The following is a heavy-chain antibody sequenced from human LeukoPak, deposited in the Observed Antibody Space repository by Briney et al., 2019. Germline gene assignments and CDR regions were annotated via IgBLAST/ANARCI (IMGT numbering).Heavy chain of an antibody. D-gene: IGHD3-10*01. Sequence: GGSLRLSCAASGFTFSSYAMSWVRQAPGKGLEWVSAISGSGGSTYYADSVKGRFTISRDNSKNTLYLQMNSLRAEDTAVYYCASHQFGELMRAEFDPWGQGTLVTVSS. CDR2: ISGSGGST. J-gene: IGHJ5*02. V-gene: IGHV3-23*01. CDR1: GFTFSSYA. CDR3: ASHQFGELMRAEFDP.